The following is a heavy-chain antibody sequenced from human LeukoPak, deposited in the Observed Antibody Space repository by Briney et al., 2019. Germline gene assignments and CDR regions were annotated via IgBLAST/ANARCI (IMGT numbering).Heavy chain of an antibody. CDR1: GSTFSSYT. J-gene: IGHJ2*01. CDR3: ARDAYCSSTSCKEYFDL. Sequence: PGGSLRLSCAASGSTFSSYTMNWVRQAPGKGLEWVSSISSRSNYIYYADSVKGRFTISRDNAKNSLYLQMNSLRAEDTAVYYCARDAYCSSTSCKEYFDLWGRGTLVTVSS. CDR2: ISSRSNYI. D-gene: IGHD2-2*01. V-gene: IGHV3-21*01.